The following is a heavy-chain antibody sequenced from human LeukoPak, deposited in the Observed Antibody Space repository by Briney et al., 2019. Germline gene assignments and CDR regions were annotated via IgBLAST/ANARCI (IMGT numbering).Heavy chain of an antibody. J-gene: IGHJ4*02. CDR2: IYSGGST. V-gene: IGHV3-53*01. Sequence: GGSLRLSCAASGFTFSSNYMSWVRQAPGKGLEWVSVIYSGGSTYYADSVKGRFTISRDNSKNTLHLQMNSLRAEDTAVYYCARVALYSSGWYVSYWGQGTLVTVSS. D-gene: IGHD6-19*01. CDR1: GFTFSSNY. CDR3: ARVALYSSGWYVSY.